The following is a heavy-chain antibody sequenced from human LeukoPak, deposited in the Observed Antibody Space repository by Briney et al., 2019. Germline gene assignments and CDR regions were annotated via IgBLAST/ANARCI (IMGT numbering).Heavy chain of an antibody. Sequence: SETLSLTCTVSGGSISSYYWSWIRQPPEKGLEWIGYIYYSGSTNYNPSLKSRVTISVDTSKNQVSLQLTSVTAADTAVYYCARGLGWFLDWGQGTLVTASS. CDR1: GGSISSYY. CDR3: ARGLGWFLD. J-gene: IGHJ4*02. CDR2: IYYSGST. D-gene: IGHD6-19*01. V-gene: IGHV4-59*01.